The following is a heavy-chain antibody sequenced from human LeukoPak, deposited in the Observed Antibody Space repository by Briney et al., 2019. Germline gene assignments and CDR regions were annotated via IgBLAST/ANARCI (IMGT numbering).Heavy chain of an antibody. CDR3: ARRAHYKPSGSPRRYYMDV. J-gene: IGHJ6*03. CDR1: GGSISSTSYY. CDR2: IYYSGST. Sequence: SETLSLTCTVSGGSISSTSYYWSWIRQPPGKGLEWIGYIYYSGSTNYNPSLKSRVTISVDTSKNQFSLKLSSVTAADTAVYYCARRAHYKPSGSPRRYYMDVWGKGTTVTVSS. D-gene: IGHD3-10*01. V-gene: IGHV4-61*01.